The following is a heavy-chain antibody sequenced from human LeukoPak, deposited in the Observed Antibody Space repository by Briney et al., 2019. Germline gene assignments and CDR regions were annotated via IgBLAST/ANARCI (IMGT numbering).Heavy chain of an antibody. D-gene: IGHD6-13*01. Sequence: GGSLRLSCAASGFTFSSYAMNWVRQAPGKGLEWVSHISGSSGYTNYAESVKGRFTISRDNGKNSLYLRMDRLRPEDTAVYYCARADSSSWFDYWGQGALITVSS. CDR3: ARADSSSWFDY. V-gene: IGHV3-11*05. CDR1: GFTFSSYA. CDR2: ISGSSGYT. J-gene: IGHJ4*02.